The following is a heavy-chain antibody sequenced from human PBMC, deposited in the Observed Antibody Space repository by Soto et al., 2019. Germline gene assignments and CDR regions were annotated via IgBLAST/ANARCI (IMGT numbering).Heavy chain of an antibody. V-gene: IGHV3-11*01. Sequence: GGSLRLSCAASGFTFSDFYMSWIRQAPTKGLEWVSYISRSGSVIYNADSVKGRFTISRDNTKNSLHLQMNSLRAEDTAVYYCARAQFHRVIAIPGPIDSWGQGTLVTVSS. CDR2: ISRSGSVI. CDR3: ARAQFHRVIAIPGPIDS. D-gene: IGHD2-21*01. CDR1: GFTFSDFY. J-gene: IGHJ4*02.